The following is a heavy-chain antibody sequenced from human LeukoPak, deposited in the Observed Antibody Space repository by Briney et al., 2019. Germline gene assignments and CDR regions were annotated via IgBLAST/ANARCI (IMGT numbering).Heavy chain of an antibody. J-gene: IGHJ4*02. Sequence: PGRSLRLSRAASGFTFSSYAMHWVRQAPGKGLEWVAVISYDGSNKYYAGSVKGRFTISRDNSKNTLYLQMNSLRAEDTAVYYCARARDSGSYFDYWGQGTLVTVSS. D-gene: IGHD1-26*01. CDR2: ISYDGSNK. CDR1: GFTFSSYA. V-gene: IGHV3-30-3*01. CDR3: ARARDSGSYFDY.